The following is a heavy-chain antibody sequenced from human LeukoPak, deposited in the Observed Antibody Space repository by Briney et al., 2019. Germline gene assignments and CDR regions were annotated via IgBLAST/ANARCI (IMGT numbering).Heavy chain of an antibody. D-gene: IGHD3-22*01. CDR2: IYYSGST. V-gene: IGHV4-59*01. CDR3: ARGADSSGYYSIFYFDY. Sequence: PSETLSLTCTVSGGSISSYYWNWIRQPPGKGLEWIGYIYYSGSTNYNPSLKSQVTISVDTSKNQFSLKLSSVTAADTAVYYCARGADSSGYYSIFYFDYWGQGTLVTVSS. J-gene: IGHJ4*02. CDR1: GGSISSYY.